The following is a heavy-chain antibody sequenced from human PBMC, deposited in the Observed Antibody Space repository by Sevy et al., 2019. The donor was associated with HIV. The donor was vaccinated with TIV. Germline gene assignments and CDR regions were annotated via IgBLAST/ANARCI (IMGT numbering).Heavy chain of an antibody. J-gene: IGHJ6*02. Sequence: SETLSLTCTVSGGSISSYYWSWIRQPPGKGLEWIGIIYYSGRTNYNPSLKSRVNISVDTSKNQFVLKLSSVTAADTAVYYCARGVVIRSYYYYGMDVWGQGTTVTVSS. V-gene: IGHV4-59*01. CDR3: ARGVVIRSYYYYGMDV. CDR1: GGSISSYY. CDR2: IYYSGRT. D-gene: IGHD3-3*01.